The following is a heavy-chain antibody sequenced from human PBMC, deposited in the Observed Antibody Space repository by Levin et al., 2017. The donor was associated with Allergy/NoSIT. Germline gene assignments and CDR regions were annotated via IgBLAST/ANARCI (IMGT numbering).Heavy chain of an antibody. J-gene: IGHJ4*02. CDR3: AKGAIRGSDQPYYFDY. CDR2: IINSGVGT. V-gene: IGHV3-23*01. CDR1: GFTFNNYA. D-gene: IGHD6-19*01. Sequence: GGSLRLSCAASGFTFNNYAMSWVRQAPGKGLEWVSAIINSGVGTYYADSVKGRFTISRDNSKNTMYLQMNTLRAEATAVYFCAKGAIRGSDQPYYFDYWGQGTLVTASS.